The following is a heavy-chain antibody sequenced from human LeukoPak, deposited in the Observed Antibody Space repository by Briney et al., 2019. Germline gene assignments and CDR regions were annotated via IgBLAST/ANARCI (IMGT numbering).Heavy chain of an antibody. CDR2: IKKDESEK. J-gene: IGHJ4*02. V-gene: IGHV3-7*01. CDR3: ARDPDYYDTSGHGGY. D-gene: IGHD3-22*01. CDR1: GFTFSRYW. Sequence: GGSLRLSCVGSGFTFSRYWMSWVRQAPGKGLEWVANIKKDESEKYYVDSVKGRFTISRGNAKNSLYLQMNSLRVEDTAVYYCARDPDYYDTSGHGGYWGQGTLVTVSS.